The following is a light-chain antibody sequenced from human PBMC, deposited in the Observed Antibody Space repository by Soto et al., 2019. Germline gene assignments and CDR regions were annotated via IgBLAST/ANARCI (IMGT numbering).Light chain of an antibody. CDR3: QQYDGYSRT. J-gene: IGKJ1*01. V-gene: IGKV1-5*03. CDR1: QSISGW. Sequence: DVQMTQSPSTLSASVGDSVTITCRASQSISGWLAWYQQRPGKAPKLMIYKASTLETGVPSRFSGSGSGTEFTLTINNLQPDEFATYYCQQYDGYSRTFGQGTKVDIK. CDR2: KAS.